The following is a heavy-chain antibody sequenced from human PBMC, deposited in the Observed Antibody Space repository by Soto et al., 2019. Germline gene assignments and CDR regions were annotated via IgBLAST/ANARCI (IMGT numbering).Heavy chain of an antibody. CDR1: GFNLGFFG. CDR2: ISGDGINT. V-gene: IGHV3-30*03. Sequence: QIHLVESGGDVVPPGKSLRLSCAASGFNLGFFGMHWVRQAPGKGLEWVAFISGDGINTQYADSVRGRFTLSRDYSRKTMYLQMDSWRDEDTARYYCARGNLSFDFDSWGLGTRVTVSS. D-gene: IGHD1-26*01. J-gene: IGHJ4*02. CDR3: ARGNLSFDFDS.